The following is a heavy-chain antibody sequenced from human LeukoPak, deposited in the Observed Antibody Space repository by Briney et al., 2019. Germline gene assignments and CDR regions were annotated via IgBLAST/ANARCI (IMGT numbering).Heavy chain of an antibody. V-gene: IGHV1-18*01. D-gene: IGHD2-15*01. J-gene: IGHJ4*02. CDR1: GYTFINYD. CDR2: ISAKNGNT. Sequence: GASVKVSCKTSGYTFINYDMSWVRQAPGRGLEWMGWISAKNGNTDYSQKFQGRVTMTTDTSTTTGYLELRSLRSDDTAVYYCARDGGGGLFFWGQGTLVTVSS. CDR3: ARDGGGGLFF.